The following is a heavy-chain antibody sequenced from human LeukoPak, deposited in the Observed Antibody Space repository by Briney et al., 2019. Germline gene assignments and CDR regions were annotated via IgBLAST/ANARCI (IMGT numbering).Heavy chain of an antibody. D-gene: IGHD2-15*01. CDR3: ARGLRGGIYCSGGSCVRGWFDP. Sequence: PSETLSLTCTVSGGSISSGSYYWSWIRQPAGKGLEWIGRIYTSGSTNYNPSLKSRVTISVDTSKNQFSLKLSSVTAADTAVYYCARGLRGGIYCSGGSCVRGWFDPWGQGTLVTVSS. CDR2: IYTSGST. CDR1: GGSISSGSYY. J-gene: IGHJ5*02. V-gene: IGHV4-61*02.